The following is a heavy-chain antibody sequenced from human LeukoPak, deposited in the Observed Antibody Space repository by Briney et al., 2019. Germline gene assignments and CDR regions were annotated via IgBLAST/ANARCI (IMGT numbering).Heavy chain of an antibody. CDR3: AREGPGQQLVYYFDY. Sequence: GGSLRLSCAASGFTFDTYSMNWVRQAPGKGLEWVSYISSGGSTIYYADSVRGRFTISRDNAKKSLYLEMDSLRDEDTAVYYCAREGPGQQLVYYFDYWGQGTLVTVSS. D-gene: IGHD6-13*01. J-gene: IGHJ4*02. CDR2: ISSGGSTI. CDR1: GFTFDTYS. V-gene: IGHV3-48*02.